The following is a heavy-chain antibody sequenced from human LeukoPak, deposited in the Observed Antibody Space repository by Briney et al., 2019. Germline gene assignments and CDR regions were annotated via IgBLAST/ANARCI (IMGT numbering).Heavy chain of an antibody. V-gene: IGHV1-69*06. J-gene: IGHJ4*02. CDR1: GYTFTGYY. CDR3: ARAPGGSGSYYIDY. CDR2: IIPIFGTA. D-gene: IGHD3-10*01. Sequence: SVKVSCKASGYTFTGYYMHWVRQAPGQGLEWMGGIIPIFGTANYAQKFQGRVTITADKSTSTAYMELSSLRSEDTAVYYCARAPGGSGSYYIDYWGQGTLVTVSS.